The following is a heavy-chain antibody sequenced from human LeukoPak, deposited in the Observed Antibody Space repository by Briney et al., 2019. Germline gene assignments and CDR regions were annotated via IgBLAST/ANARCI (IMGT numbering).Heavy chain of an antibody. D-gene: IGHD1-26*01. J-gene: IGHJ4*02. CDR3: ARDGSPSNFDY. V-gene: IGHV3-7*03. Sequence: GGSLRLSCAASGFTFSAYSMSWVRQAPGKGLEWVANIKQDGSEKYYVDSVKGRFTISRDNAKNSLYLQMNSLRAEDTAVYYCARDGSPSNFDYWGQGTLVTVSS. CDR1: GFTFSAYS. CDR2: IKQDGSEK.